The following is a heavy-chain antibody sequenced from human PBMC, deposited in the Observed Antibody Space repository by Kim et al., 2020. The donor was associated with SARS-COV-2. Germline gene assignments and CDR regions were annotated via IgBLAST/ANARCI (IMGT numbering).Heavy chain of an antibody. Sequence: SETLSLTCTVSGGSISSSSYYWGWIRQPPGKGLEWIGSIYYSGSTYYNPSLKSRVTISVDTSKNQFSLKLSSVTAADTAVYYCAREKNHIVVVTQDYFDYWGQGTLVTVSS. D-gene: IGHD2-21*02. CDR1: GGSISSSSYY. CDR3: AREKNHIVVVTQDYFDY. CDR2: IYYSGST. V-gene: IGHV4-39*07. J-gene: IGHJ4*02.